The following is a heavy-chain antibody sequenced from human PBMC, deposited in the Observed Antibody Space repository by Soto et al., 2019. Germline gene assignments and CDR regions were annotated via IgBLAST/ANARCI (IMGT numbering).Heavy chain of an antibody. J-gene: IGHJ4*02. CDR1: GGTFSSYA. Sequence: QVQLVQSGAEVKKPGSSVKVSCKASGGTFSSYAISWVRQAPGQGLEWMGGIIPIFGTANYAQKFQGRVTITADESTSTAYMELSSLRSEDTAVYYCGRGMAAHYDSSGKLDYWGQGTLVTVSS. D-gene: IGHD3-22*01. CDR2: IIPIFGTA. CDR3: GRGMAAHYDSSGKLDY. V-gene: IGHV1-69*01.